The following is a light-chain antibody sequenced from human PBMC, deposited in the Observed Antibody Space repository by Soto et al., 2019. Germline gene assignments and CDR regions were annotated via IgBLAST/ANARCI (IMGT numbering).Light chain of an antibody. CDR2: DVS. V-gene: IGLV2-14*01. J-gene: IGLJ1*01. Sequence: QSALTQPASVSGSPGQSITISCTGTSSDVGYYNYVSWYQQHPGKAPKLMIYDVSNRPSGVSNRYSGSKSGNTASLTIYGLQAEVVADYYCSSYTSSITPHLVFGTGTKVTVL. CDR3: SSYTSSITPHLV. CDR1: SSDVGYYNY.